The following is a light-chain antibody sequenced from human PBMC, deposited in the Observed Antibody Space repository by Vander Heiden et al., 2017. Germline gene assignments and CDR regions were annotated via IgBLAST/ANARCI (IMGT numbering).Light chain of an antibody. V-gene: IGLV1-51*01. J-gene: IGLJ2*01. CDR1: SSNIGNNY. CDR2: DNN. Sequence: SVLTQPPSVSAGPGQKVTISCPGSSSNIGNNYVSWYQQLPATAPNLLMLDNNKRPSGSPARFFGSKSGTSATLGTTGLQTGDEADYYCGTWDSSLNAVVFGGGTKLTVL. CDR3: GTWDSSLNAVV.